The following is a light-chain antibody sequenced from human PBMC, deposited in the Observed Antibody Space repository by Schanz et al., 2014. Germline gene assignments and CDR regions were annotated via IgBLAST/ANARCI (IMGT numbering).Light chain of an antibody. J-gene: IGLJ2*01. CDR1: SSNIGSNN. Sequence: QSVLTQPPSASGTPGQRVTISCSGSSSNIGSNNVNWYQQLPGTAPKLLIYSNNQRPSGVPDRFSGSKSGNTASLTVSGLQAEDEADYYCSSYAGSNNWRVFGGGTKLTVL. CDR3: SSYAGSNNWRV. CDR2: SNN. V-gene: IGLV1-44*01.